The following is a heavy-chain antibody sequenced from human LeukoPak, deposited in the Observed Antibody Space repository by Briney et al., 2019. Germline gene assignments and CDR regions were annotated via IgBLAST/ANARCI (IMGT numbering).Heavy chain of an antibody. CDR3: ARGSNVGYDSSGYYRPPTEYYGMDV. J-gene: IGHJ6*02. CDR1: GFTFSSYW. V-gene: IGHV3-74*01. D-gene: IGHD3-22*01. Sequence: PGGSLRLSCAASGFTFSSYWMHWARQAPGKGLVWVSRINSDGSSTSYADSVKGRFTISRDNAKNTLYLQMNSLRAEDTAVYYCARGSNVGYDSSGYYRPPTEYYGMDVWGQGTTVTVSS. CDR2: INSDGSST.